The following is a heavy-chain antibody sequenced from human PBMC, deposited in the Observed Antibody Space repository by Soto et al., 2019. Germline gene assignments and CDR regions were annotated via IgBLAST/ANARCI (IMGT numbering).Heavy chain of an antibody. J-gene: IGHJ4*02. CDR3: ARVLWLFYYFDY. V-gene: IGHV4-61*01. CDR2: IYYSGST. D-gene: IGHD3-22*01. CDR1: GGSVSSGSYY. Sequence: SETLSLTCTVSGGSVSSGSYYWSWIRQPPGKGLEWIGYIYYSGSTNYNPSLKSRVTISVDTSKNQFSLKLSSVTAADTAVYYCARVLWLFYYFDYWGQGTLVTVSS.